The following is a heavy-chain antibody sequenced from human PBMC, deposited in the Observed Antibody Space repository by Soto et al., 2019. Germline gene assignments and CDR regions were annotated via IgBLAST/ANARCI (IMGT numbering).Heavy chain of an antibody. CDR2: IHYSGTT. CDR1: SGSISSSNYY. V-gene: IGHV4-39*01. J-gene: IGHJ4*02. Sequence: PSETLSLTCTVSSGSISSSNYYRGWIRQPPGKGLEWVGSIHYSGTTYYNPSLKSRVTISVDTSKNQFSLKLTSVTAADTTVYYCARRTGTKFDYWGQGTPVTVSS. D-gene: IGHD1-7*01. CDR3: ARRTGTKFDY.